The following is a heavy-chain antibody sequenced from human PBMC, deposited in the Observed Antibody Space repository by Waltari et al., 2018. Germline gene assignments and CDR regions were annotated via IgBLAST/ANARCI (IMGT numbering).Heavy chain of an antibody. CDR2: ISTNGDRT. Sequence: EVQLVESGGGLVQPGGSLRLSCAASGFTFSSHTMHWVRQGPRKAMEVLSHISTNGDRTNYDNSVKGRFTIGRDNSKKTLNLSMGCLRPADTAVYYCAGSDCNDIVFRLLDVWGQGTSVTVAS. CDR3: AGSDCNDIVFRLLDV. CDR1: GFTFSSHT. J-gene: IGHJ6*02. D-gene: IGHD2-15*01. V-gene: IGHV3-64*01.